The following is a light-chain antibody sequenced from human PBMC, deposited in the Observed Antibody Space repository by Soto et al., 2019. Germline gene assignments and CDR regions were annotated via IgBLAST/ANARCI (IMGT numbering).Light chain of an antibody. J-gene: IGLJ1*01. CDR2: EVT. CDR1: SSDVGHYNS. CDR3: SSYAGGDNHYV. Sequence: QSALAQPPSASGSPGQSVTISCTGTSSDVGHYNSVSWYQQHPGKAPKLVIYEVTKRPSGVPDRFSGSKSGNTASLTVSGLQAEDEADYCCSSYAGGDNHYVFG. V-gene: IGLV2-8*01.